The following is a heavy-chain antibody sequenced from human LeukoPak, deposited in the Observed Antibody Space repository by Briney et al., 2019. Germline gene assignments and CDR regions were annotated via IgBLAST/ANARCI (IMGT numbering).Heavy chain of an antibody. Sequence: KSSETLSLTCTVSGGSISSYYWTWIRQPPGKGLEWIGYSSHRGYTNYNPSLKSRVTVSVDTSKNQFSLKLSSVTAADTAVYYCASQTSGAPFDYWGQGTLVTVSP. CDR1: GGSISSYY. J-gene: IGHJ4*02. CDR3: ASQTSGAPFDY. D-gene: IGHD3-10*01. V-gene: IGHV4-59*08. CDR2: SSHRGYT.